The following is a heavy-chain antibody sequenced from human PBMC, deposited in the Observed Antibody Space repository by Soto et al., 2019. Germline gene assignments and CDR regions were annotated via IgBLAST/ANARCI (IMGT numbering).Heavy chain of an antibody. CDR1: GYGFTTYG. CDR3: ARGRYGDY. V-gene: IGHV1-18*01. CDR2: ISAHNGNT. J-gene: IGHJ4*02. Sequence: QVHLVQSGAEVKKPGASVKVSCKGSGYGFTTYGITWVRQAPGQGLEWMAWISAHNGNTNYAQKLQGRVTVTRDTSTSTAYMELRSLRSDDTAVYSFARGRYGDYWGQGALVTVSS. D-gene: IGHD1-1*01.